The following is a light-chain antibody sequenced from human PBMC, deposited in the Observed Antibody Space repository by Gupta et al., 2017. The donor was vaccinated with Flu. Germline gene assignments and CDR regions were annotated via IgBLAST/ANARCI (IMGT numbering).Light chain of an antibody. V-gene: IGKV3-15*01. J-gene: IGKJ2*01. Sequence: SPATLSVSQGERATITGRASQSLGGNVAWYQQRPGQAPRLVMYGASLRATGVPARFSGSGSGTEFTLTISSLESDDFAIYYCQQDNNWRLFGQGTKLEI. CDR3: QQDNNWRL. CDR1: QSLGGN. CDR2: GAS.